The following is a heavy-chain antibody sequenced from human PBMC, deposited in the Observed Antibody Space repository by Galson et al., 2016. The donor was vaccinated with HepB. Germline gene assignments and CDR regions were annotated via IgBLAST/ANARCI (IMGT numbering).Heavy chain of an antibody. CDR2: ICGRCGDM. CDR3: AIDPSQWHDLLFGN. Sequence: SLRLSCAASGFTFDKYGMTWFRQAPGKGLEWVSTICGRCGDMDYADSVKGRFTISRDDSKNTPYLHMNSLRVEDTAIYYCAIDPSQWHDLLFGNWAQGTLVTVSA. CDR1: GFTFDKYG. V-gene: IGHV3-23*01. D-gene: IGHD6-19*01. J-gene: IGHJ4*02.